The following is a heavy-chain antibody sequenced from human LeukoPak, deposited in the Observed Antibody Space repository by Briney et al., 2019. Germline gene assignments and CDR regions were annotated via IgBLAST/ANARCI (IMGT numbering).Heavy chain of an antibody. CDR1: GYTFTSNY. CDR3: ARDQEGFDY. CDR2: IYPRDGST. J-gene: IGHJ4*02. Sequence: ASVKVSCKASGYTFTSNYIYWVRQAPGQGGEWMGMIYPRDGSTSYAQKFQGRVTVTRDTSTSTVHMELSGLRSEGTAVYYCARDQEGFDYWGEGTLVTVSS. V-gene: IGHV1-46*01.